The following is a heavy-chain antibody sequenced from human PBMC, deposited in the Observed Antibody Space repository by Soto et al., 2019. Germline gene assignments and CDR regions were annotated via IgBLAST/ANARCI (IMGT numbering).Heavy chain of an antibody. J-gene: IGHJ6*02. Sequence: QVQLVQSGAEVKKPGSSVKVSCKASGGTFSSYTISWVRQAPGQGLEWMGRIIPILGIANYAKKFQGRVTITEDKSTSTSYVELSSLRFEDTAVYYCAGGSAPAAKTYYYGMDVWGQGATVTVSS. CDR2: IIPILGIA. CDR1: GGTFSSYT. CDR3: AGGSAPAAKTYYYGMDV. D-gene: IGHD2-2*01. V-gene: IGHV1-69*02.